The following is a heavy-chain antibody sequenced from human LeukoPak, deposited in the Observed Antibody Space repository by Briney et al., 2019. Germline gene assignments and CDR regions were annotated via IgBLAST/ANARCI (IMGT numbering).Heavy chain of an antibody. CDR1: GFTVSSNY. CDR3: ARGKSEGAFDI. CDR2: IYSGGST. V-gene: IGHV3-53*01. Sequence: GGSLRLSCAASGFTVSSNYMTWVRQAPGKELEWVSVIYSGGSTHYADSVEGRFTISRDISKNTLYLQMNSLRAEDTAVYYCARGKSEGAFDIWGQGTMVTVSS. J-gene: IGHJ3*02. D-gene: IGHD3-3*01.